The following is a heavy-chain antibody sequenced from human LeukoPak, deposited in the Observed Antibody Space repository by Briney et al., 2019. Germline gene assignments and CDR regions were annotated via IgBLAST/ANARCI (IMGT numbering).Heavy chain of an antibody. V-gene: IGHV1-2*02. J-gene: IGHJ4*02. CDR1: GYTFTGYY. Sequence: ASVKVPCKASGYTFTGYYMHWVRQAPGQGLEWMGWINPNSGGTNYAQKFQGRVTMTRDTSISTAYMELSRLRSDDTAVYYCARGLGYCSSTSCYSFLDDYWGQGTLVTVSS. CDR2: INPNSGGT. CDR3: ARGLGYCSSTSCYSFLDDY. D-gene: IGHD2-2*02.